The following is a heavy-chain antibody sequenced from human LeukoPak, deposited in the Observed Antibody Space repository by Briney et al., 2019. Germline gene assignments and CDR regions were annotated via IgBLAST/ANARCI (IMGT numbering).Heavy chain of an antibody. J-gene: IGHJ5*02. CDR2: IYYSGST. CDR3: ARGTVTTMVAWFDP. Sequence: SETPSLTCTVSGGSISSYYWSWIRQPPGKGLEWIGYIYYSGSTNYNPSLKSRVTISVDTSKNQFSLKLSSVTAADTAVYYCARGTVTTMVAWFDPWGQGTLVTVSS. CDR1: GGSISSYY. V-gene: IGHV4-59*01. D-gene: IGHD4-17*01.